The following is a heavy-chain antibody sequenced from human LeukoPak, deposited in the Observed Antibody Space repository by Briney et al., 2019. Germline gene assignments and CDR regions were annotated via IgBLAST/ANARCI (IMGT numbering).Heavy chain of an antibody. V-gene: IGHV4-59*01. CDR2: ISNSGST. CDR3: ARCRDEFADYGFTS. J-gene: IGHJ1*01. Sequence: SETLPLTCTVSGDSISSNYWSWIRQPPGKGLEWIGYISNSGSTKYNPSLRSRVTISVDTPKNLFSLKLTSMTAADTAFYYCARCRDEFADYGFTSWGQGTLVTVSS. D-gene: IGHD4-17*01. CDR1: GDSISSNY.